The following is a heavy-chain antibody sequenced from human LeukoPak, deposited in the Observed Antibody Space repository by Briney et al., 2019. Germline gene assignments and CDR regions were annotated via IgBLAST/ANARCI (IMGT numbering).Heavy chain of an antibody. CDR2: INHSGGT. Sequence: SETLSLTCAVYGGSFSGYYWSWIRQPPGKGLEWIGEINHSGGTNYNPSLKSRVTISVDTSKNQFSLKLSSVTAADTAVYYCARSPPSYQLPRHYFDYWGQGTLVTVSS. D-gene: IGHD2-2*01. CDR1: GGSFSGYY. V-gene: IGHV4-34*01. CDR3: ARSPPSYQLPRHYFDY. J-gene: IGHJ4*02.